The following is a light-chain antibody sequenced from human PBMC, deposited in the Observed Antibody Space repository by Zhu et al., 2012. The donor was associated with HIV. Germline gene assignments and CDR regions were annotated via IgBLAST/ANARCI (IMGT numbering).Light chain of an antibody. CDR2: GAS. V-gene: IGKV3-20*01. CDR1: QSVSSSY. Sequence: EIVLTQSPGTLSLSPGERDTLSCRTSQSVSSSYLAWYQQKPDQAPTLLIYGASNRATGIPDRFSGSGSGTDFTLTINRLEPEDFAVYYCQYYDNSPQNTFGQGTKVEI. J-gene: IGKJ2*01. CDR3: QYYDNSPQNT.